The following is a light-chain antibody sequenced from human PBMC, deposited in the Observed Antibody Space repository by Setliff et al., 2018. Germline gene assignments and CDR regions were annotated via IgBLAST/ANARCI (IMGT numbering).Light chain of an antibody. Sequence: QSVLTQPPSASGSPGQTVTISCTGTSSDVGGYNYVSWYQQHPGKAPKLMIYEVSKRPSGVPDRVSGSKSGNTASLTVSGLQAEDEAGYYCSSYAGSNNPYVFGTGTKVTVL. CDR2: EVS. CDR3: SSYAGSNNPYV. V-gene: IGLV2-8*01. J-gene: IGLJ1*01. CDR1: SSDVGGYNY.